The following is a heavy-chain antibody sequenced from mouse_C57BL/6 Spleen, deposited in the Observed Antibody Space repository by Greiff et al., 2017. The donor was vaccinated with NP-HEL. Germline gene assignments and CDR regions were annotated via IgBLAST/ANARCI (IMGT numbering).Heavy chain of an antibody. CDR2: ISGGGGNT. D-gene: IGHD2-5*01. J-gene: IGHJ2*01. V-gene: IGHV5-9*01. CDR3: ARYSNYVFFDY. Sequence: EVKVEESGGGLVKPGGSLKLSCAASGFTFSSYTMSWVRQTPEKRLEWVATISGGGGNTYYPDSVKGRFTISRDNAKNTLYLQMSSLRSEDTALYYCARYSNYVFFDYWGQGTTLTVSS. CDR1: GFTFSSYT.